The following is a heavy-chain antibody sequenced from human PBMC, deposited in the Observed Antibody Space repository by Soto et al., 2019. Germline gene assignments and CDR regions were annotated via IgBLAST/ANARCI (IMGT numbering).Heavy chain of an antibody. CDR2: INSDGSST. Sequence: GGSLRLSCAASGFTSSSYWMHWVRQAPGKGLVWVSRINSDGSSTSYADSVKGRFTISRDNAKNTLYLQMNSLRAEDTAVYYCATGYSSSWYGMDVWGQGTTVTVSS. J-gene: IGHJ6*02. D-gene: IGHD6-13*01. CDR3: ATGYSSSWYGMDV. CDR1: GFTSSSYW. V-gene: IGHV3-74*01.